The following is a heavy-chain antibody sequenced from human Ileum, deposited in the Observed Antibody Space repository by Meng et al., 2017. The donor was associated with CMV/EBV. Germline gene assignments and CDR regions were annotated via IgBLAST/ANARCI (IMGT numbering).Heavy chain of an antibody. J-gene: IGHJ4*02. CDR1: GHCTSSINFV. D-gene: IGHD2-21*02. V-gene: IGHV4-30-4*08. Sequence: QLHLSGPAPVLVDPPHTLSLTCTGSGHCTSSINFVWIWHRQGQGMGRHSVGYSDDSEHFNPYPSHRLTVTLAMSTYQDLLSMRVNALTDADTYVYYCATSPPALPRYWGVFDYWGQGTLVTVSS. CDR2: SDDSEHF. CDR3: ATSPPALPRYWGVFDY.